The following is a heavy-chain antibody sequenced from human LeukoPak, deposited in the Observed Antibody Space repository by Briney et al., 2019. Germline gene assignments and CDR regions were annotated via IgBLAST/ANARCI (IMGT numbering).Heavy chain of an antibody. V-gene: IGHV3-23*01. CDR3: AKEQLDIVVVPARSSSFHYHYYMDV. D-gene: IGHD2-2*01. CDR2: FSGSGGST. J-gene: IGHJ6*03. Sequence: GGSLRLSCAASGFTFSSYAMSWVRQAPGKGLEWVSTFSGSGGSTHYADSVKGRFTISRDNSKNTLYLQMNSLRAEDTAVYYCAKEQLDIVVVPARSSSFHYHYYMDVWGKGTTVTISS. CDR1: GFTFSSYA.